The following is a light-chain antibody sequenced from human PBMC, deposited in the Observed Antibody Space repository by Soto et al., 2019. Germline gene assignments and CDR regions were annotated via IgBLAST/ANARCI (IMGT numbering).Light chain of an antibody. V-gene: IGLV2-14*01. CDR3: SSCDSSRTPYV. Sequence: QSALTQPASVSGSPGQSIAISCTGTSNNVGGYNYVSWYQQHPVKAPQLIIYDVTNRPSGVSDRFSGSKSGNTASLTITGLQSEDEADYYCSSCDSSRTPYVFGAGTKLTVL. J-gene: IGLJ1*01. CDR1: SNNVGGYNY. CDR2: DVT.